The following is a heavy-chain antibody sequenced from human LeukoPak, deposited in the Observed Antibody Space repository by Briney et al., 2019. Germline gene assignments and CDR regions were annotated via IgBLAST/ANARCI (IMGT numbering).Heavy chain of an antibody. D-gene: IGHD3-10*02. V-gene: IGHV4-4*07. J-gene: IGHJ4*02. CDR3: ARGLLTYYYARDGPPPSLNYYFDY. CDR1: SFSISRDY. Sequence: KPSETLFLTCTVSSFSISRDYWNWIRRPAGKGLEWIGLISSSGSTNYNPSLNGRVTMSVDTATNRFSLKLSSVTAADTAVYFCARGLLTYYYARDGPPPSLNYYFDYWGLGIQVTVSS. CDR2: ISSSGST.